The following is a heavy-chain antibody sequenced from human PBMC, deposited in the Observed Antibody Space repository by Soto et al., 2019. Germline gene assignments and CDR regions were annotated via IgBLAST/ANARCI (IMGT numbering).Heavy chain of an antibody. V-gene: IGHV1-69*13. Sequence: GASVKVSCKASGGTFSSYAISWVRQAPGQGLEWMGGFIPIFGTTNYAQKFQGRVTITADESTSTAYMELSSLRSEDTAVYYCTRDRGRRYNDGRGYYYSAYWGQGTPVTVSS. CDR3: TRDRGRRYNDGRGYYYSAY. D-gene: IGHD3-22*01. CDR2: FIPIFGTT. J-gene: IGHJ4*02. CDR1: GGTFSSYA.